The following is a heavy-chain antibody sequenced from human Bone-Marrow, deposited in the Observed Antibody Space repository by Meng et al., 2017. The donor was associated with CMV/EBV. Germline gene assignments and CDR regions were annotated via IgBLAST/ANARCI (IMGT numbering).Heavy chain of an antibody. V-gene: IGHV3-7*01. J-gene: IGHJ3*02. Sequence: GEAMKISCAASGFTLSGYWMSWVRQAPGKGLEWVANIKEDGSEKYYVDSVKGRFTISRDNAKNSLYLQMNSLRAEDTAVYYCAREEIVGATQDAFDIWGQGTMVAVSS. CDR1: GFTLSGYW. CDR3: AREEIVGATQDAFDI. CDR2: IKEDGSEK. D-gene: IGHD1-26*01.